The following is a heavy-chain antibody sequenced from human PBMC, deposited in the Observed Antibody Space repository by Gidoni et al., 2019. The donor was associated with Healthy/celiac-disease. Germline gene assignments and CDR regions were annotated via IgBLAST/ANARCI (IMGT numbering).Heavy chain of an antibody. J-gene: IGHJ4*02. CDR3: ARDSTGWLQMEGHLDY. CDR1: GGTFSSYA. D-gene: IGHD5-12*01. Sequence: QVQLVQSGAEVKKPGSSVKVSCKAHGGTFSSYAISWVRQAPGQGLEWMGGIIPIFGTANYAQKFQGRVTITADKSTSTAYMELSSLRSEDTAVYYCARDSTGWLQMEGHLDYWGQGTLVTVSS. CDR2: IIPIFGTA. V-gene: IGHV1-69*06.